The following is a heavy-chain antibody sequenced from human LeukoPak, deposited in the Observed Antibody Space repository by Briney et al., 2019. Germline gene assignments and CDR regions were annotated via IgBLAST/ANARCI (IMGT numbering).Heavy chain of an antibody. V-gene: IGHV1-2*02. Sequence: ASVKVSCKASGYTFTGYYMHWVRQAPGQGLEWMGWINPNSGGTNYAQKFQGRATMTRDTSISTAYMELSRLRSDDTAVYYCARAPYSSSPWGYYYYMDVWGKGTTVTVSS. CDR1: GYTFTGYY. CDR3: ARAPYSSSPWGYYYYMDV. D-gene: IGHD6-6*01. CDR2: INPNSGGT. J-gene: IGHJ6*03.